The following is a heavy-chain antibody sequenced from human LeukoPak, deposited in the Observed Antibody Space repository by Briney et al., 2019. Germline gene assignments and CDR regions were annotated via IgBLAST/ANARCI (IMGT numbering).Heavy chain of an antibody. CDR1: GYTFTGYY. D-gene: IGHD3-3*01. Sequence: ASVKVSCKASGYTFTGYYMHWVRQAPGQGLEWMGWINPNSGGTNYAKKFQGRVTMTRDTSISTAYMELSRLRSDDTAVYYCASQSRIITIFGVVMTAHAFDIWGQGTMVTVSS. CDR2: INPNSGGT. CDR3: ASQSRIITIFGVVMTAHAFDI. J-gene: IGHJ3*02. V-gene: IGHV1-2*02.